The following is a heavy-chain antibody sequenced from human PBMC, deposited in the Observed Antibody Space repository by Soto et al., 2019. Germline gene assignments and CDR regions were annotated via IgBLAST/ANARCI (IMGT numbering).Heavy chain of an antibody. CDR3: ARYYDFWSGTHYYYGMDV. CDR2: ISAYNGNT. Sequence: ASVKVSCKASGYTFTSYGISWVRQAPGQGLEWTGWISAYNGNTNYAQKLQGRVTMTTDTSTSTAYMELRSLRSDDTAVYYCARYYDFWSGTHYYYGMDVWGQGTTVTVSS. V-gene: IGHV1-18*01. D-gene: IGHD3-3*01. CDR1: GYTFTSYG. J-gene: IGHJ6*02.